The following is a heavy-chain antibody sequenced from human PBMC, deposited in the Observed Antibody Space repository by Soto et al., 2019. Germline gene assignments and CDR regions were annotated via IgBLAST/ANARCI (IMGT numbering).Heavy chain of an antibody. Sequence: SETLSLTCAVYGESFSDYYWNWVRQPPGRGLEWIGEINHSGSTNYKSSLKSRVTISVDTSKNQFSLKLNSVTAADTAVYYCARRRLSGFWRGGNSYSYHGMDVWGQGTTVTVSS. CDR2: INHSGST. CDR1: GESFSDYY. CDR3: ARRRLSGFWRGGNSYSYHGMDV. D-gene: IGHD3-3*01. V-gene: IGHV4-34*01. J-gene: IGHJ6*02.